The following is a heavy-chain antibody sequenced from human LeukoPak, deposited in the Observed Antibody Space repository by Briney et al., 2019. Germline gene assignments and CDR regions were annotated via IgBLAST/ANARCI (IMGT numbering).Heavy chain of an antibody. J-gene: IGHJ4*02. CDR3: ARDLNGDFSLDS. CDR2: TYYRSKWSK. D-gene: IGHD4-17*01. V-gene: IGHV6-1*01. Sequence: SQTLSLTCAISGDSVSSKNSAWNWIRQSPLRGLEWLGRTYYRSKWSKDYAVSVRSRITINPDTSKNHFSLQLNSVTPEDTAVYYCARDLNGDFSLDSWGQGTLVTVSS. CDR1: GDSVSSKNSA.